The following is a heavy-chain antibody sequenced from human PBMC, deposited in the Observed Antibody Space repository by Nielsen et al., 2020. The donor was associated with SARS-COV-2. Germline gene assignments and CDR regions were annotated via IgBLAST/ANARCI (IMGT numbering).Heavy chain of an antibody. V-gene: IGHV4-59*01. J-gene: IGHJ6*02. Sequence: SETLSLTCTVSGGPISSYYWSWIRQPPGKGLEWIGYIYYSGSTNYNPSLKSRVTISVDTSRNQFSLKLSSVTAADTAVYYCARDRRSVYYYYGMDVWGQGTTVTVSS. CDR3: ARDRRSVYYYYGMDV. CDR2: IYYSGST. CDR1: GGPISSYY.